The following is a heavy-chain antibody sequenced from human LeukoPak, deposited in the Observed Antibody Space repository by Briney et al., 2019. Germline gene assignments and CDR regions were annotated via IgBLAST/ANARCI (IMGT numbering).Heavy chain of an antibody. V-gene: IGHV3-43*01. CDR1: GFTFDDYT. Sequence: PGGSLRLSCAASGFTFDDYTMHWVRHAPGKGLEWVSLISWDGGSTYYADSVKGRFTISRDNSKNSLYLQMNSLRTEDTALYYCAKTFGLRYYYYGMDVWGQGTTVTVSS. CDR2: ISWDGGST. CDR3: AKTFGLRYYYYGMDV. D-gene: IGHD3/OR15-3a*01. J-gene: IGHJ6*02.